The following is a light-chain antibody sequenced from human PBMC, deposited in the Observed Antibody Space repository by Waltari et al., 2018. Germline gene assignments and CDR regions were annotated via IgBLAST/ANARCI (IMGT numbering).Light chain of an antibody. V-gene: IGLV1-40*01. CDR2: GNT. Sequence: APGQKVTIPCTGGSSNFGAGYDVHWYQQFPGTTPKLLIFGNTNRPPGVPGRFAGSKSGTSACLAVAGLQSEDEAVYYCQSFDSSLSASVFGGGTKLTVL. CDR1: SSNFGAGYD. J-gene: IGLJ2*01. CDR3: QSFDSSLSASV.